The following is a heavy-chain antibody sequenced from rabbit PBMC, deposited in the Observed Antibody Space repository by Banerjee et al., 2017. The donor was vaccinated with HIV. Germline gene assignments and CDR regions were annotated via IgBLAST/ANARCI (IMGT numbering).Heavy chain of an antibody. Sequence: QEQLEESGGDLVKPEGSLTLTCTASGFSFTNKYVMCWVRQAPGKGLEWIACIYAGGSGDTVYATWAKGRFTISKASWTTVTLQMTSLTAADTATYFCARDLAGVIGWNFNLWGPGTLVTVS. D-gene: IGHD4-1*01. CDR1: GFSFTNKYV. CDR3: ARDLAGVIGWNFNL. V-gene: IGHV1S45*01. J-gene: IGHJ4*01. CDR2: IYAGGSGDT.